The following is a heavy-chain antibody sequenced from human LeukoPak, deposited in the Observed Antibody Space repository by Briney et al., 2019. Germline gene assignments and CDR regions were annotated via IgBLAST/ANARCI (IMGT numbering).Heavy chain of an antibody. D-gene: IGHD1-26*01. Sequence: ASVKVSCKSSGYTFTGYSIHWVRQAPGQGLEWMGRINPNSGVTNYAQKFQGRVAVTRDTSLNTAYMELNRLGSDDTAMCYCARDLDGSRFDYWGQGTLVTVSS. CDR3: ARDLDGSRFDY. CDR2: INPNSGVT. CDR1: GYTFTGYS. V-gene: IGHV1-2*06. J-gene: IGHJ4*02.